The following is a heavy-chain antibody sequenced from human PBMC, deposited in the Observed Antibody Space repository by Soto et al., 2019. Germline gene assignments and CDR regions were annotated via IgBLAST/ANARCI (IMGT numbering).Heavy chain of an antibody. J-gene: IGHJ6*03. Sequence: SETLSLTCTVSGGSISSYYWSWIRQPPGKGLEWIGYIYYSGSTNYNPSLKSRVTISVDTSKNQFSLKLSSVTAADTAVYYCARELVVPTTMPRVDYYYMDVWGKGTTVTVSS. CDR2: IYYSGST. D-gene: IGHD2-2*01. CDR1: GGSISSYY. V-gene: IGHV4-59*01. CDR3: ARELVVPTTMPRVDYYYMDV.